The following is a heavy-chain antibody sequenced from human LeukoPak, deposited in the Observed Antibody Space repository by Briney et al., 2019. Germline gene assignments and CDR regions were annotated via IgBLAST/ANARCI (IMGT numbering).Heavy chain of an antibody. CDR1: GYTFTSYG. J-gene: IGHJ5*02. D-gene: IGHD6-6*01. Sequence: ASVKVSCKASGYTFTSYGISWVRQAPGQGREWMGWISAYNGNTNYAQKLQGRVTMTTDTSTSTAYMELSSLRSEDTAVYYCARGRSNVAALTPYNWFDPCGQGTLVTVSS. V-gene: IGHV1-18*01. CDR2: ISAYNGNT. CDR3: ARGRSNVAALTPYNWFDP.